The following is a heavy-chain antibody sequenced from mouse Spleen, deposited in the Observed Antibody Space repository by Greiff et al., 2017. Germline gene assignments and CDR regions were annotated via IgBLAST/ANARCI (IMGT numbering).Heavy chain of an antibody. Sequence: QVQLKECGPGILQPSQTLSLTCSFSGFSLSTSGMGVSWIRQPSGKGLEWLAHIYWDDDKRSNPSLKSRLTISKDTSSNQVFLKITSVDTADTATYYCARRGITTASFAYWGQGTLVTVSA. D-gene: IGHD1-1*01. CDR1: GFSLSTSGMG. J-gene: IGHJ3*01. CDR3: ARRGITTASFAY. CDR2: IYWDDDK. V-gene: IGHV8-12*01.